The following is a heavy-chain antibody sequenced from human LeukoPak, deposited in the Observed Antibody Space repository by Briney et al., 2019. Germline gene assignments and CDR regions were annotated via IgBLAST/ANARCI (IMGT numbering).Heavy chain of an antibody. CDR2: ISGSGGST. CDR1: GFTFSSYG. Sequence: GGSLRLSCAASGFTFSSYGMSWVRQAPGKGLEWVSAISGSGGSTYYADSVKGRFTISRDNSKNTLYLQMNSLRAEDTAVYYCAKTIAVAGTGYYYYYMDVWGKGTTVTISS. J-gene: IGHJ6*03. V-gene: IGHV3-23*01. CDR3: AKTIAVAGTGYYYYYMDV. D-gene: IGHD6-19*01.